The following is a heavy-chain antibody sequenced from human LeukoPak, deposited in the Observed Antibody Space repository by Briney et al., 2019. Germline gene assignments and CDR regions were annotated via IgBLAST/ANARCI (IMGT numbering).Heavy chain of an antibody. Sequence: PGRSLRLSCAASGLTFKNYGMHWVRQAPGKGLEWVSIIYYDGRDKYYADSGKGRFTVSRDNSKNTLYLQMNSLRDEDTAVYYCATDRSLSYFDYWGQGTLVTVSS. J-gene: IGHJ4*02. CDR1: GLTFKNYG. V-gene: IGHV3-33*01. CDR2: IYYDGRDK. CDR3: ATDRSLSYFDY.